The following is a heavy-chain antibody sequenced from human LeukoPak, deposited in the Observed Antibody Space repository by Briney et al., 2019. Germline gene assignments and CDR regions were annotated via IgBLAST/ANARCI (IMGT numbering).Heavy chain of an antibody. V-gene: IGHV1-18*01. Sequence: ASVKVSRKASGYTFTSYGISWVRQAPGQGLEWMGWISAYNGNTNHAQKLQGRVTMTTDTSTSTAYMELRSLRSDDTAVYYCARVSVAYYDSSGYYTDYWGQGTLVTVSS. D-gene: IGHD3-22*01. CDR2: ISAYNGNT. J-gene: IGHJ4*02. CDR1: GYTFTSYG. CDR3: ARVSVAYYDSSGYYTDY.